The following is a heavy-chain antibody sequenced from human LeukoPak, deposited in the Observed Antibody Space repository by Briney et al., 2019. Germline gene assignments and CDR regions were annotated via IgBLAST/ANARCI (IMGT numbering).Heavy chain of an antibody. CDR3: ARGSSSSSWYFDY. Sequence: GGSLRLSCAASGFTFSSYGMRWVRQAPGKGLEWVAFIRYDGSNKYYADSVKGRFTISRDNSKNTLYLQMNSLRAEDTAVYYCARGSSSSSWYFDYWGQGTLVTVSS. D-gene: IGHD6-13*01. CDR1: GFTFSSYG. CDR2: IRYDGSNK. V-gene: IGHV3-30*02. J-gene: IGHJ4*02.